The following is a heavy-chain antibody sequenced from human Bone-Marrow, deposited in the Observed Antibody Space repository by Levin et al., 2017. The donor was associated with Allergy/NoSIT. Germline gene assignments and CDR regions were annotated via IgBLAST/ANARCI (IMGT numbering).Heavy chain of an antibody. D-gene: IGHD1-26*01. V-gene: IGHV3-23*01. CDR3: ARGPGATPFDY. Sequence: PGESLKISCAASGFTFINDAMSWVRQAPGKGLEWVAAMTGSGASTYYADSVKGRFTISRDNSKNTLYLQMNSLTVEDTAVYYCARGPGATPFDYWGQGTLVTVSS. J-gene: IGHJ4*02. CDR2: MTGSGAST. CDR1: GFTFINDA.